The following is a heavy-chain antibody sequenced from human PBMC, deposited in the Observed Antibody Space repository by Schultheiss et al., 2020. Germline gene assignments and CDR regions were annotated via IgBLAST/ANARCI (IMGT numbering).Heavy chain of an antibody. V-gene: IGHV1-18*04. D-gene: IGHD3-16*02. CDR1: GYTFTSYG. CDR3: ARDKPSYYDDVWGSSRPYYFDY. CDR2: ISAYNGNT. J-gene: IGHJ4*02. Sequence: ASVKVSCKASGYTFTSYGISWVRQAPGQGLEWMGWISAYNGNTNYAQKLQGRVTMTTDTSTSTAYMELRSLRSDDTAVYYCARDKPSYYDDVWGSSRPYYFDYWGQGALVTVSS.